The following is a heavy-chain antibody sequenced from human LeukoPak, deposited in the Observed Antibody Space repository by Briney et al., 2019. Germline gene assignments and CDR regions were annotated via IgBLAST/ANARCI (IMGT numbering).Heavy chain of an antibody. D-gene: IGHD2-21*01. V-gene: IGHV3-74*01. Sequence: PGGSLRLSCESSGFTFGNYWMHWVRQGQGKGLEWVSRINGDGSITDYADSVKGRFTISRDNAKNTLYLQMNSLRAEDTAVYFCARLPYCGGSNCYYYFDHWGQGTLVTVSS. J-gene: IGHJ4*02. CDR3: ARLPYCGGSNCYYYFDH. CDR2: INGDGSIT. CDR1: GFTFGNYW.